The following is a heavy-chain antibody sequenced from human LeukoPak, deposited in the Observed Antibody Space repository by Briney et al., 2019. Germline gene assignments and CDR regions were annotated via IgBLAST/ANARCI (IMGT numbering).Heavy chain of an antibody. D-gene: IGHD4/OR15-4a*01. V-gene: IGHV3-53*01. J-gene: IGHJ4*02. CDR3: ARRAGAYSHPYDY. Sequence: GGSLRLSCTVSGFTVSSDSMSWVRQAPGKGLEWVSFIYSGGSTHYSDSVKGRFTISRDNSKNTLYLQMNSLRAEDTAGYYCARRAGAYSHPYDYWGQGTLVTVSS. CDR2: IYSGGST. CDR1: GFTVSSDS.